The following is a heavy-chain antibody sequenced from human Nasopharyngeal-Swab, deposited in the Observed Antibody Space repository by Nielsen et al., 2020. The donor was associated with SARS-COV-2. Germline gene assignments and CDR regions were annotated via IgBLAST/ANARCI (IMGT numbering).Heavy chain of an antibody. J-gene: IGHJ4*02. Sequence: GGSLRLSCAASGFTFSSYSMNWVRQAPGKGLEWVSSISSSSSYIYYADSVKGRFTISRDNAKNSLYLQMNGLRAEDTAVYYCARWDYSNYDLDYWGQGTLVTVSS. CDR2: ISSSSSYI. D-gene: IGHD4-11*01. CDR1: GFTFSSYS. V-gene: IGHV3-21*01. CDR3: ARWDYSNYDLDY.